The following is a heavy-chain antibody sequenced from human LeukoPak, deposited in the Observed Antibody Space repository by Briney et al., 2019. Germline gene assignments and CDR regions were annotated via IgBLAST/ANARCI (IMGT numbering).Heavy chain of an antibody. J-gene: IGHJ4*02. Sequence: GESLEISCKGSGYSFTNYWIGWVRQMPGKGLEWMGIIYPGDSDTRYSPSFQGQVTISADKSISTAYLQWSSLKASDTAMYYCARQGEPWIQLWSAAIDYWGQGTLVTVSS. CDR2: IYPGDSDT. CDR3: ARQGEPWIQLWSAAIDY. V-gene: IGHV5-51*01. D-gene: IGHD5-18*01. CDR1: GYSFTNYW.